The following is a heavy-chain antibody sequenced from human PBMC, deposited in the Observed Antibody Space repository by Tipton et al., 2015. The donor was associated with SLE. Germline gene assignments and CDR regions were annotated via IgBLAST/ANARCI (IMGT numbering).Heavy chain of an antibody. CDR1: GGSFSGYY. V-gene: IGHV4-59*01. CDR2: IYYSGST. D-gene: IGHD2-2*01. CDR3: ARGDCSSTSCLDY. Sequence: LSLTCAVYGGSFSGYYWSWIRQPPGKGLEWIGYIYYSGSTNYNPSLKSRVTISVDTSKNQFSLKLSSVTAADTAVYYCARGDCSSTSCLDYWGQGTLVTVSS. J-gene: IGHJ4*02.